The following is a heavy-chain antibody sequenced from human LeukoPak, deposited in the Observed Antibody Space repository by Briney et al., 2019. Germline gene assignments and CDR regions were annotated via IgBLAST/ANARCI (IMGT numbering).Heavy chain of an antibody. CDR1: GGTFSSYA. V-gene: IGHV1-69*05. J-gene: IGHJ4*02. Sequence: SVKVSCKASGGTFSSYAISWVRQAPGQGREWMGRIIPIFGTANYAQKFQGRVTITTDESTSTAYMELSSLRSEDTAVYYCARTTGSNYDFWSGYNFDNWGQGTLVPVSS. CDR2: IIPIFGTA. D-gene: IGHD3-3*01. CDR3: ARTTGSNYDFWSGYNFDN.